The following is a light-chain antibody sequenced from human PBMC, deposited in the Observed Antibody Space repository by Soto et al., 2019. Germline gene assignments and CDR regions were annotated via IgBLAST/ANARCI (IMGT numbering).Light chain of an antibody. CDR1: HDIRRA. Sequence: IQLTQSPSSLSASVGARVTITCRASHDIRRALAWYQQKPGKAPNLLISDASILESGVPSRFSGSGSGTDFTLSIISLQPEDFATYFCQQFTYPLTFGGGTKVELK. CDR2: DAS. CDR3: QQFTYPLT. J-gene: IGKJ4*01. V-gene: IGKV1-13*02.